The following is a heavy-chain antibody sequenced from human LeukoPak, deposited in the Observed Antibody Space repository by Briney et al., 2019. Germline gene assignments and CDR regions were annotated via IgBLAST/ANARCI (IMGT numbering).Heavy chain of an antibody. CDR3: AGHSSGWYSDY. J-gene: IGHJ4*02. V-gene: IGHV3-66*04. CDR2: IYSGGST. CDR1: GFTVSRNY. D-gene: IGHD6-19*01. Sequence: GGSLRLSCVGSGFTVSRNYMSWVRQAPGKGLEWVSVIYSGGSTYYADSVKGRFTISRDNSKNTLYLQMNSLRAEDTAVYYCAGHSSGWYSDYWGQGTLVTVSS.